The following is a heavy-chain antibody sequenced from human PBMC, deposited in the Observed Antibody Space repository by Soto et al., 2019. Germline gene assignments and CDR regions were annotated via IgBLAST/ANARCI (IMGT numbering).Heavy chain of an antibody. Sequence: ASGTPLSKAPGGNVSNYAISWVRQTPGQGHEWVGGIIPIFGTANYAQKFQGRVTITADXXXSXXXXXLXXLXXEGXAVYYCAKVYAYRGGDWSSWGQRSLVTVS. CDR2: IIPIFGTA. J-gene: IGHJ4*02. D-gene: IGHD2-21*02. CDR3: AKVYAYRGGDWSS. V-gene: IGHV1-69*13. CDR1: GGNVSNYA.